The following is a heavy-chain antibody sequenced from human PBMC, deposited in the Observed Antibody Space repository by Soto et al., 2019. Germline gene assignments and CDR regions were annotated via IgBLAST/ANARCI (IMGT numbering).Heavy chain of an antibody. Sequence: QLHLVQSGAVVKKPGASVTVSCSASGYPVTAYYMHWVRQAPGRGLEWMGGINPATGAAKYTQTFRGRVTMTRDKATGTVFMELSGLTSEDTAVFYCARGGGVGVAGSAAFDMWGQGTLVTVSS. J-gene: IGHJ3*02. V-gene: IGHV1-2*02. CDR3: ARGGGVGVAGSAAFDM. D-gene: IGHD3-3*01. CDR1: GYPVTAYY. CDR2: INPATGAA.